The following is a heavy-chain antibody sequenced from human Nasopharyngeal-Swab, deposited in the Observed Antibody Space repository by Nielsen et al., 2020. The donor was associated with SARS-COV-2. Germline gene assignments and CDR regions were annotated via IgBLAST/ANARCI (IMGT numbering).Heavy chain of an antibody. Sequence: SVKVSCKASGGTFSTYAISWVRQAPGQGLEWMGGIIPIFGTSKYAQKFQGRVTITADEPTKTSHMELSSLRSEGTAVYFCVRIHGDCSGGSCYSGVDYWGQGSLVTVSS. D-gene: IGHD2-15*01. V-gene: IGHV1-69*13. CDR1: GGTFSTYA. J-gene: IGHJ4*02. CDR3: VRIHGDCSGGSCYSGVDY. CDR2: IIPIFGTS.